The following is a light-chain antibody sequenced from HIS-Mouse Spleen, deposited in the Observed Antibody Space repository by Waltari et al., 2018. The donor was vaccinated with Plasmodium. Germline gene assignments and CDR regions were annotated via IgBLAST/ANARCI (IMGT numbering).Light chain of an antibody. CDR2: EVS. Sequence: QSALTQPASVSGSPGQSITIPCPGTSRDVGGYNYVSWYQQPPGKAPKLMIYEVSNRPSGVSNRFSGSKSGNTASLTISGLRAEDEADYYCSSYTSSSTRVFGGGTKLTVL. J-gene: IGLJ2*01. V-gene: IGLV2-14*01. CDR1: SRDVGGYNY. CDR3: SSYTSSSTRV.